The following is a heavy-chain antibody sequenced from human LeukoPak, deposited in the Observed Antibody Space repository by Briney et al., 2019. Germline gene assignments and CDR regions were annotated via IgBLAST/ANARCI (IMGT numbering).Heavy chain of an antibody. CDR1: GLTFSSYS. CDR2: ISWNSGSI. CDR3: AKGAASGSGYDPSGWFDP. V-gene: IGHV3-9*01. J-gene: IGHJ5*02. D-gene: IGHD5-12*01. Sequence: GGSLRLSCAASGLTFSSYSMNWVRQAPGKGLEWVSGISWNSGSIGYADSVKGRFTISRDNAKNSLYLQMNSLRAEDTALYYCAKGAASGSGYDPSGWFDPWGQGTLVTVSS.